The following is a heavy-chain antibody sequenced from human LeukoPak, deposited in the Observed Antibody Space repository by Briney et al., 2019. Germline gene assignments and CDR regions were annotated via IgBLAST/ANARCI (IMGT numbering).Heavy chain of an antibody. CDR1: GGSISSYY. V-gene: IGHV4-59*01. D-gene: IGHD3-10*01. Sequence: SETLSLTCTVSGGSISSYYWSWIRQPPGKGLEWIGYIYYSGSTNYNPSLKSRVTISVDTSKIQFSLKLTSVTAADTAVYFCARGGYYGSGNDFRFDPWGQGTLVTVSS. J-gene: IGHJ5*02. CDR2: IYYSGST. CDR3: ARGGYYGSGNDFRFDP.